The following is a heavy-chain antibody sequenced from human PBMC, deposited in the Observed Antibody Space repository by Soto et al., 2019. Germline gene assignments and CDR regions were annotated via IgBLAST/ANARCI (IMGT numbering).Heavy chain of an antibody. CDR2: ISGSGGST. J-gene: IGHJ6*03. D-gene: IGHD3-3*01. CDR3: AKGGNDFWSGYSYYMDV. CDR1: GFTFSSYA. Sequence: GGSLRLSCAASGFTFSSYAMSWVRQAPGKGLEWVSAISGSGGSTYYADSVKGRFTISRDNSKNTLYLQMNSLRAEDTAVYYCAKGGNDFWSGYSYYMDVWGKGTTVTVSS. V-gene: IGHV3-23*01.